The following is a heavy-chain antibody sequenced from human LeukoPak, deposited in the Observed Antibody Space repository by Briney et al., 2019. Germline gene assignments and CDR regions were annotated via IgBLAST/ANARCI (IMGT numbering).Heavy chain of an antibody. J-gene: IGHJ3*02. CDR3: ASGYCGGACQLGGVDM. CDR1: GYTLTSYD. D-gene: IGHD2-21*02. V-gene: IGHV1-8*01. CDR2: MNPNSGNT. Sequence: ASVKVSCKASGYTLTSYDINWVRQATGQGLEWMGWMNPNSGNTGYAQKFQGRVTMTRNTSISTAYMELSSLRSEDTAVYYCASGYCGGACQLGGVDMWGQGTMVTVSS.